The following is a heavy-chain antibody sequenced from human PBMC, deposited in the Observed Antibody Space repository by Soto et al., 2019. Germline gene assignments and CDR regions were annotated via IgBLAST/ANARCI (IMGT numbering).Heavy chain of an antibody. CDR1: GYTFTSYA. Sequence: QVQLVQSGAEVKKPGASVKVSCKASGYTFTSYAMHWVCQAPGQRLEWMGWINAGNGNTKYSQKFQGRVTITRDTSASTAYMELSSLRSEDTAVYYCARDGGYCSGGSCYRRGIVGWFDPWGQGTLVTVSS. D-gene: IGHD2-15*01. CDR2: INAGNGNT. J-gene: IGHJ5*02. V-gene: IGHV1-3*01. CDR3: ARDGGYCSGGSCYRRGIVGWFDP.